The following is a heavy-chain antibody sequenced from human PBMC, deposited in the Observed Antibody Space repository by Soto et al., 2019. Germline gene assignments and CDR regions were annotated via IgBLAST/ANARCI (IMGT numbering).Heavy chain of an antibody. V-gene: IGHV4-59*08. Sequence: SETLSLTCTVSGGSISSYYWSWIRQPPGKGLEWIGYIYNSGSTNYNPSLKSRVTISVDTSKNQFSLKLSSVTAADTAVYYCARGSTGYTSSWYRYWGQGTLVPSPQ. J-gene: IGHJ4*02. CDR1: GGSISSYY. CDR2: IYNSGST. D-gene: IGHD6-13*01. CDR3: ARGSTGYTSSWYRY.